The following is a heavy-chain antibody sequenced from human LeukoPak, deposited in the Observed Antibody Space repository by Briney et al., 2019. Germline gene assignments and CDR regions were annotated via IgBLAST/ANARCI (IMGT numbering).Heavy chain of an antibody. Sequence: PSETLSLTCAVSGGSISSSTWWSWVRLPPGKELEWIGEIFHSGSTNFNPSLKSRLTMSVDESKHEFSLKLTSVTAADTAVYYCASGGLVSRYLDHWGQGTLVAVSS. V-gene: IGHV4-4*02. D-gene: IGHD3-9*01. CDR3: ASGGLVSRYLDH. J-gene: IGHJ4*02. CDR2: IFHSGST. CDR1: GGSISSSTW.